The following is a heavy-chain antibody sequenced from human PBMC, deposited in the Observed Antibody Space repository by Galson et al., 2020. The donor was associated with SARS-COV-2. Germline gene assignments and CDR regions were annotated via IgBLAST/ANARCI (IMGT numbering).Heavy chain of an antibody. CDR1: GFTFSSYG. CDR3: AREPINDSPFFDY. D-gene: IGHD3-22*01. Sequence: QLGESLKISCAASGFTFSSYGMHWVRQAPGKGLEWVAVIWYDGSNKYYADSVKGRFTISRDNSKNTLYLQMNSLRAEDTAVYYCAREPINDSPFFDYWGQGTLVTVSS. V-gene: IGHV3-33*01. CDR2: IWYDGSNK. J-gene: IGHJ4*02.